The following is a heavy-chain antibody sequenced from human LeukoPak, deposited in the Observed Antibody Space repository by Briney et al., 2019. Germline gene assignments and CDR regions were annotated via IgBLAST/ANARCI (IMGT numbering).Heavy chain of an antibody. CDR1: GFTFSSYA. Sequence: GGSLRLSCAASGFTFSSYAMSWVRQAPGKGLEWVSAISGSGGSTYYADSVKGRFTISRDNSKNTLYLQMNSLRSEDTAVYYCASSRRYDSSGYYPPLPLDYWGQGTLVTVSS. D-gene: IGHD3-22*01. CDR3: ASSRRYDSSGYYPPLPLDY. CDR2: ISGSGGST. V-gene: IGHV3-23*01. J-gene: IGHJ4*02.